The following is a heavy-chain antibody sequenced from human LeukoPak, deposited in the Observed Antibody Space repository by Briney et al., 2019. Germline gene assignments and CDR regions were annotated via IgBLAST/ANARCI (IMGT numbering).Heavy chain of an antibody. Sequence: GGSLRLSCAASGFTFSSYAINWVRQAPGKGLEWVSSISGSSGSTFYADSVKGRFTISRDNSKNTLYLQMNSLRAEDTAVYYCAKDQVVITTTGSWFDPWGQGTLVTVSS. V-gene: IGHV3-23*01. D-gene: IGHD3-22*01. CDR2: ISGSSGST. CDR1: GFTFSSYA. CDR3: AKDQVVITTTGSWFDP. J-gene: IGHJ5*02.